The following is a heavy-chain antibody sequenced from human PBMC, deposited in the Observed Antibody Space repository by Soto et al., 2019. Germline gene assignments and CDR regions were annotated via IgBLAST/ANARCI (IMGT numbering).Heavy chain of an antibody. J-gene: IGHJ6*02. D-gene: IGHD6-19*01. Sequence: SVKVSCKASRVAFSKFIVTWVRQAPGLGLEWVGGIIPIFGTANYAQKFQGRVTVTADESTSTSYMEVNNLRSEDTAVYYCAKVRYSSPMGYYYGMDVWGQGTTVTVSS. CDR1: RVAFSKFI. CDR3: AKVRYSSPMGYYYGMDV. CDR2: IIPIFGTA. V-gene: IGHV1-69*13.